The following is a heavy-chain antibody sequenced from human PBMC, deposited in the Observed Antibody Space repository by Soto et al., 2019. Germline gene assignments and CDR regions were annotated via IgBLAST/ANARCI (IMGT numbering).Heavy chain of an antibody. Sequence: TSETLSLTCTVSGGSFSPNYWAWIRQPPGEGLEWIGSIYHTGNAYYNPSLKSRVTISVDTSKNQFSLKVTSVTAADTALYYCARDYFDSSDYTTNWFDPWGQGTLVTVSS. D-gene: IGHD3-22*01. V-gene: IGHV4-39*01. CDR1: GGSFSPNY. J-gene: IGHJ5*02. CDR3: ARDYFDSSDYTTNWFDP. CDR2: IYHTGNA.